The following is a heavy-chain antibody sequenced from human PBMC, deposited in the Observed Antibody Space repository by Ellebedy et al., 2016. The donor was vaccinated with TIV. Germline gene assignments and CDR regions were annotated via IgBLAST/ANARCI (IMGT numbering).Heavy chain of an antibody. CDR1: GFTFSSYA. V-gene: IGHV3-23*01. Sequence: GESLKISXAASGFTFSSYAMSWVRQAPGKGLEWVSAISGSGGSTYYADSVKGRFTISRDNSKNTLYLQMNSLRAEDTAVYYCAKNERPIVGANPYNWFDPWGQGTLVTVSS. D-gene: IGHD1-26*01. CDR2: ISGSGGST. J-gene: IGHJ5*02. CDR3: AKNERPIVGANPYNWFDP.